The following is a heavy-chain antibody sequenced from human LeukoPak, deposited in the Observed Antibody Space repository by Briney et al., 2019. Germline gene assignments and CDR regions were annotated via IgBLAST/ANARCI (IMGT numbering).Heavy chain of an antibody. D-gene: IGHD3-10*01. CDR2: IYYSGSS. CDR3: ARNRASGTPYFDY. CDR1: GGSISDYY. V-gene: IGHV4-59*08. J-gene: IGHJ4*02. Sequence: ASETLSLTCTVSGGSISDYYWSWIRQPPGKGLEWIGYIYYSGSSNYNPSLKSRVTISVDTSKDQFSLNLSSVTAADTAVYYCARNRASGTPYFDYWGQGLLVTVSS.